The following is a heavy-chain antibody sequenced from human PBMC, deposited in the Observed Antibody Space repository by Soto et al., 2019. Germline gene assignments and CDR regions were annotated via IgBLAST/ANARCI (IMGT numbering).Heavy chain of an antibody. J-gene: IGHJ4*02. CDR1: GYTFTGYY. CDR3: ARDDSSGYYPGY. Sequence: ASVKVSCKASGYTFTGYYMHWVRQAPGQGLEWMGWINPNSGGTNYAQKFQGRVTMTRDTSISTAYMELSRLRSDDMAVYYCARDDSSGYYPGYWGQGTLVTVSS. D-gene: IGHD3-22*01. V-gene: IGHV1-2*02. CDR2: INPNSGGT.